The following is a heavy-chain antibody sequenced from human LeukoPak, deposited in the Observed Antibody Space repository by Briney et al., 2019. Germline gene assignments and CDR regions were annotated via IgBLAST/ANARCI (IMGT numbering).Heavy chain of an antibody. V-gene: IGHV3-23*01. CDR3: ARGSGYSGYVAY. J-gene: IGHJ4*02. D-gene: IGHD5-12*01. CDR2: ISGAGGTT. CDR1: GFTFSSYA. Sequence: GGSLRLSCAASGFTFSSYAMMWLRQAPGKGLEWVSAISGAGGTTLYADSVKGRFTISRDNAKNSLYLQMNSLRAEDTAVYYCARGSGYSGYVAYWGQGTLVTVSS.